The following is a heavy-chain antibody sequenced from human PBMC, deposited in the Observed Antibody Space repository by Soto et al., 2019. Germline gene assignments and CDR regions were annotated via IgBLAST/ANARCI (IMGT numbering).Heavy chain of an antibody. CDR2: IYYSGST. CDR3: ARQGLGGRSSFWFDP. CDR1: GGSITSGGYY. Sequence: QVQLQESGPGLVKPSQTLSLTCTVSGGSITSGGYYWSWIRQHPGKGLEWIGYIYYSGSTHYNPAPKSRVTISVDTSKNQFSLQLSSVAAADTAVYYCARQGLGGRSSFWFDPWGQGTLVTVCS. J-gene: IGHJ5*02. V-gene: IGHV4-31*03. D-gene: IGHD6-6*01.